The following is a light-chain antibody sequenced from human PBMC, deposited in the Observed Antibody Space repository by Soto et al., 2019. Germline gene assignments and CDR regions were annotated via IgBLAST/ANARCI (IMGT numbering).Light chain of an antibody. CDR1: PSLVDSNGHNY. J-gene: IGKJ1*01. CDR2: MGS. Sequence: DIVMTQSPVYPPVPPGAPAPISCRSSPSLVDSNGHNYLHWHLQKPGQSPQFLIYMGSTRASGVPDRFSGSGSGTDFTLKISKVEAEDVGVYYCMQDLQIPWTFGQGTKVDIK. CDR3: MQDLQIPWT. V-gene: IGKV2-28*01.